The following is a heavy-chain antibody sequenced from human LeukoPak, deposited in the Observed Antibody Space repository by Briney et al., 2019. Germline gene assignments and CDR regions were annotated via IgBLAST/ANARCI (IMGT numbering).Heavy chain of an antibody. CDR1: GDSISSYY. Sequence: SETLSLTCTVSGDSISSYYWSWIRQPPGKGLEWIGYIYYSGSTNYNPSLKSRVTISVDTSKNQFSLKLSPVTAADTAVYYCARGMYYFDYWGQGTLVTVSS. CDR2: IYYSGST. V-gene: IGHV4-59*01. CDR3: ARGMYYFDY. J-gene: IGHJ4*02.